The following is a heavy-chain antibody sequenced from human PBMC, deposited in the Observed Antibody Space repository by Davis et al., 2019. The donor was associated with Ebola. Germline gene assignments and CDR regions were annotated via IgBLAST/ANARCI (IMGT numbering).Heavy chain of an antibody. V-gene: IGHV1-8*02. CDR2: MNPYSGNT. Sequence: AASVKVSCKASGYTFTSYGISWVRQASGQGLEWMGWMNPYSGNTGYIEKFQGRVTMTRDPSINTAYMDLSSLTPDDTAVYYCTRGYSPKCRTGDCVNDFWGQGTLVTVSS. J-gene: IGHJ4*02. D-gene: IGHD2-21*02. CDR3: TRGYSPKCRTGDCVNDF. CDR1: GYTFTSYG.